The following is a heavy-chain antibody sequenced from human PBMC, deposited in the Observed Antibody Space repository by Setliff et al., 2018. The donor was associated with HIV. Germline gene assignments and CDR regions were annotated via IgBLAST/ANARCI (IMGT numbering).Heavy chain of an antibody. J-gene: IGHJ1*01. V-gene: IGHV4-31*03. Sequence: PSETLSLTCTVSSDSITNGYYWSWIRQPPGKGPEWIGYIHSSGNTFYTPSLKSRLTISLDTSKNQFSLKLNSVTAADTAVYYCARAPTGGLVGYFHHWGQGTLVTVSS. CDR2: IHSSGNT. CDR1: SDSITNGYY. CDR3: ARAPTGGLVGYFHH. D-gene: IGHD3-10*01.